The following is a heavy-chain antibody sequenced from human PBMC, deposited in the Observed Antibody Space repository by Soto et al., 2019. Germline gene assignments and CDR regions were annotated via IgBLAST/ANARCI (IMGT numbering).Heavy chain of an antibody. J-gene: IGHJ2*01. CDR3: ARSSGGAFWYFDL. D-gene: IGHD3-10*01. Sequence: QVQLQESGPGLVKPSQTLSLMCTVSVGSISRGGFYWSWIRQHPVRGLEWIGSIYYGGTTYYNPSLKSRVNISPHTSKNQFFLEVDSVTAAYTAVYYCARSSGGAFWYFDLWGRGTLVTVSS. CDR1: VGSISRGGFY. V-gene: IGHV4-31*03. CDR2: IYYGGTT.